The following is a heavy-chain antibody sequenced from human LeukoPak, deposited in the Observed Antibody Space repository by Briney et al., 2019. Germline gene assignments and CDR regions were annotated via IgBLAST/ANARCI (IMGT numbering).Heavy chain of an antibody. CDR3: ARDLFGHTMIAN. CDR2: ISAYNGNT. D-gene: IGHD3-22*01. Sequence: ASVKVSCKASGYTVTSYYMHWVRQAPGQGLEWMGWISAYNGNTNYAQKLQGRVTMTTDTSTSTAYMELRSLRSDDTAVYYCARDLFGHTMIANWGQGTLVTVPS. J-gene: IGHJ4*02. V-gene: IGHV1-18*04. CDR1: GYTVTSYY.